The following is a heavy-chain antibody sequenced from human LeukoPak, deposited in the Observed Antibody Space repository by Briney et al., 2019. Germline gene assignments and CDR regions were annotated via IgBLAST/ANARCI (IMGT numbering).Heavy chain of an antibody. V-gene: IGHV3-21*05. Sequence: GGSLRLSCTASGFTFSTYSMNWVRQAPGKGLEWVSHIGRGITYADSVKGRFTISRDNAKNSLYLQMNSLRAEDTAVYYCAREGDYYYYMDVWGKGTTVTVSS. CDR2: IGRGI. J-gene: IGHJ6*03. CDR3: AREGDYYYYMDV. D-gene: IGHD3-16*01. CDR1: GFTFSTYS.